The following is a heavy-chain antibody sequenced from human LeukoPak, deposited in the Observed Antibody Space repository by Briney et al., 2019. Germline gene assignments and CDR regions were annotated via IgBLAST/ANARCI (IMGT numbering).Heavy chain of an antibody. D-gene: IGHD4-17*01. Sequence: PGGSLRLSRAPSVFTFSSYAMHWVRQAPGKGREWVAVISYDGSNKYYADSVKGRFTISRDNSKNTLYLQMNSLRAEDTAVYYCARDLDGDSPPVYWGQGTLVTVSS. V-gene: IGHV3-30*04. CDR1: VFTFSSYA. CDR3: ARDLDGDSPPVY. CDR2: ISYDGSNK. J-gene: IGHJ4*02.